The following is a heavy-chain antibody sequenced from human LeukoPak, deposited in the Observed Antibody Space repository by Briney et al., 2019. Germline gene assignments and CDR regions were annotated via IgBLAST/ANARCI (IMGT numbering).Heavy chain of an antibody. CDR2: ISSSSSYI. J-gene: IGHJ4*02. V-gene: IGHV3-21*04. CDR3: AKDRAYYSDSSGYYLVRAYDY. D-gene: IGHD3-22*01. Sequence: GGSLRLSCAASGFTFSSYSMNWVRQAPGKGLEWVSSISSSSSYIYYADSVKGRFTISRDNAKNSLYLQMNSLRAEDTAVYYCAKDRAYYSDSSGYYLVRAYDYWGQGTLVTVSS. CDR1: GFTFSSYS.